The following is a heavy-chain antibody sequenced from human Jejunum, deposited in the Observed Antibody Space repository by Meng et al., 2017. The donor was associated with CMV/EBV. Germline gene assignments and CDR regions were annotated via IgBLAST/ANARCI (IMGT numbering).Heavy chain of an antibody. D-gene: IGHD3-22*01. CDR2: ISGSGGST. CDR3: AKATYYSDSSGYYYYFDY. Sequence: FSGYPLSWVRQAPGKGLEWVSAISGSGGSTYYADSVKGRFTISRDNSKNTLYLQMNSLRAEDTAVYYCAKATYYSDSSGYYYYFDYWGQGTLVTVSS. CDR1: FSGYP. V-gene: IGHV3-23*01. J-gene: IGHJ4*02.